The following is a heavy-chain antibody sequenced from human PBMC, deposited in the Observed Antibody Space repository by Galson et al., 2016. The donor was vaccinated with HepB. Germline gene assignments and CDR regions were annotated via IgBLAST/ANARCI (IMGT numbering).Heavy chain of an antibody. CDR1: GSNFFPHC. CDR3: ARERAYSYGRGPIDY. Sequence: QSGAEVIKTGESLKISCMGSGSNFFPHCIVWARQMPGNGLEWMGAFYPGDANLRYSLSFQGQVTISADLSTNTAYLQWSSLSASDTAMFYCARERAYSYGRGPIDYWGQGTLVTVSS. V-gene: IGHV5-51*01. CDR2: FYPGDANL. D-gene: IGHD5-18*01. J-gene: IGHJ4*02.